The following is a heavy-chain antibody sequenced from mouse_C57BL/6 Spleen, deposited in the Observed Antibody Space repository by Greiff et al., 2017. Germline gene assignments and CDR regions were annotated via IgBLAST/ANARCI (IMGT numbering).Heavy chain of an antibody. V-gene: IGHV3-6*01. Sequence: EVKLVESGPGLVKPSQSLSLTCSVTGYSITSGYYWNWIRQFPGNKLEWMGYISYDGSNNYNPSLKNRISITRDTSKNQFFLKLNSVTTEDTATYYCARGVSGYYFDYWGQGTTLTISS. CDR2: ISYDGSN. CDR3: ARGVSGYYFDY. CDR1: GYSITSGYY. D-gene: IGHD2-2*01. J-gene: IGHJ2*01.